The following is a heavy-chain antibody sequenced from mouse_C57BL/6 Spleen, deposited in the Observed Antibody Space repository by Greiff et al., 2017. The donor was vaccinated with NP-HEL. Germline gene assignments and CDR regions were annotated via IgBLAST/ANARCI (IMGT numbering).Heavy chain of an antibody. D-gene: IGHD2-10*01. Sequence: QVQLQQPGAELVMPGASVKLSCKASGYTFTSYWMHWVKQRPGQGLEWIGEIDPSDSYTNYNQKFKGKSTLTVDNSSSTAYMQLSSLTSEDSAVYYCARQTYSMDYWGQGTSVTVSS. CDR3: ARQTYSMDY. CDR2: IDPSDSYT. V-gene: IGHV1-69*01. J-gene: IGHJ4*01. CDR1: GYTFTSYW.